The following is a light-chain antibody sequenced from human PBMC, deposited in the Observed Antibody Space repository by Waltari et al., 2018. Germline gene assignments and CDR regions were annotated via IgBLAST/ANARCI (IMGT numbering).Light chain of an antibody. Sequence: VVLTQSPGTLSSSPGARATLSCRASQSIGRYIVWYQQRPGQAPRLLIYASSTRATGIPDRFSGSGYGTDFSLTIDRLEPEDFAVYFCQNHERLPATFGQGTRVEIK. V-gene: IGKV3-20*01. J-gene: IGKJ1*01. CDR2: ASS. CDR1: QSIGRY. CDR3: QNHERLPAT.